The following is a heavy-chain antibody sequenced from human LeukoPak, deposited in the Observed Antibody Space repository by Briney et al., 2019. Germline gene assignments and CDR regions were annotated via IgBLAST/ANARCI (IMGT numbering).Heavy chain of an antibody. Sequence: PGGSLRLSCAASGFAFSSYGMHWVRQAPGRGLEWVAIISYDGGNIYYADSVRGRFTICRDNSKNTLYLQMNSLRAEDTAVYYCAKDLSRRSSSFDYWGQGTLVTVSS. CDR2: ISYDGGNI. J-gene: IGHJ4*02. CDR3: AKDLSRRSSSFDY. D-gene: IGHD2-2*01. V-gene: IGHV3-30*18. CDR1: GFAFSSYG.